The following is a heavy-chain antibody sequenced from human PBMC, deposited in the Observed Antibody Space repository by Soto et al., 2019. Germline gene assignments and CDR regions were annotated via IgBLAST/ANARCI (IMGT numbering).Heavy chain of an antibody. CDR1: GYPFTSNG. Sequence: GSGKVCCKASGYPFTSNGISFVRQAPGQGLEWMGIINPSGGSTSYAQKFQGRVTMTRDTSTSTVYMELSRLRSEDTAVYYCARAKGATTYRFYYYGMDVWGQGTTVTVSS. CDR2: INPSGGST. J-gene: IGHJ6*01. CDR3: ARAKGATTYRFYYYGMDV. D-gene: IGHD1-7*01. V-gene: IGHV1-46*01.